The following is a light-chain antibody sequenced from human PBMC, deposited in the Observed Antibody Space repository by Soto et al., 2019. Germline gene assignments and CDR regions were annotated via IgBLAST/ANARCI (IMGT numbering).Light chain of an antibody. Sequence: QSALTQPRSVSGSPGQSVTISCTGTSSDVGAYNYVSWYQQHPGKAPKLMIYDNSNRPSGVPDRFSGSKSGTTASLTISGVQAEDEDYYYCYADAGSRSVFGTGTKLTVL. V-gene: IGLV2-11*01. CDR2: DNS. CDR1: SSDVGAYNY. CDR3: YADAGSRSV. J-gene: IGLJ1*01.